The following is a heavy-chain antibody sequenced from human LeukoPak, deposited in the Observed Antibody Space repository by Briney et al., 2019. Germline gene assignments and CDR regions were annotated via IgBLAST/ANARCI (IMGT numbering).Heavy chain of an antibody. CDR3: ARDDPQEYFDL. J-gene: IGHJ2*01. CDR1: GGSISSGGYY. V-gene: IGHV4-31*03. Sequence: PSETLSLTCTVSGGSISSGGYYWSWIRQHPGKGLEWIGYIYYSGSTYYNPSLKSRVTISVDTSKNQFSLKLSSVTAADTAVYYFARDDPQEYFDLWGRGTLVTVSS. CDR2: IYYSGST.